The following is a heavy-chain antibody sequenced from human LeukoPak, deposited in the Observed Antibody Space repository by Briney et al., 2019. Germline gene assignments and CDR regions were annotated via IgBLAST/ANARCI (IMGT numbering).Heavy chain of an antibody. CDR3: ARAAELESHDAFDI. D-gene: IGHD1-1*01. CDR2: IIPIFGTA. Sequence: SVKVSCKASGGTFSSYAISWVRQAPGQGLEWMGGIIPIFGTANYAQKFQGRVTITADESTSTAYMELSSLRSEDTAAYYCARAAELESHDAFDIWGQGTMVTVSS. V-gene: IGHV1-69*13. J-gene: IGHJ3*02. CDR1: GGTFSSYA.